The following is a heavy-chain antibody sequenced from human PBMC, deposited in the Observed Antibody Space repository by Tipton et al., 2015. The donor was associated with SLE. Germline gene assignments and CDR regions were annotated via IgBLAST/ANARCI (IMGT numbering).Heavy chain of an antibody. J-gene: IGHJ6*02. Sequence: TLSLTCTVSGGSISSYYWSWIRQPAGKGLEWIGRIYTSGSTNYNPSLKSRVTMSVDTSKDQFSLKLSSVTAADTAVYYCARGSGPSIAVAGPGDYYGMDVWGQGTTVTVSS. D-gene: IGHD6-19*01. CDR3: ARGSGPSIAVAGPGDYYGMDV. CDR1: GGSISSYY. V-gene: IGHV4-4*07. CDR2: IYTSGST.